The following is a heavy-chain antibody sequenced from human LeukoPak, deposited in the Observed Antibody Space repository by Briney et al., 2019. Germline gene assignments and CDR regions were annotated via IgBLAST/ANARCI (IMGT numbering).Heavy chain of an antibody. D-gene: IGHD6-6*01. Sequence: SETLSLTCAVSGYSISSGYYWGWIRQPPGKGLEWIGSIYHSGSTYYNPSLKSRVTISVDTSKNQFSLKLSSVTAADTAVYYCARHGSIAARPGLSYYYYYYMDVWGKGTTVTVSS. V-gene: IGHV4-38-2*01. CDR3: ARHGSIAARPGLSYYYYYYMDV. CDR1: GYSISSGYY. CDR2: IYHSGST. J-gene: IGHJ6*03.